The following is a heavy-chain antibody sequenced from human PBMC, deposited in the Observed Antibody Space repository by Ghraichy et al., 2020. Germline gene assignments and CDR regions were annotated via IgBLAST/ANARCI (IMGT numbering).Heavy chain of an antibody. CDR1: GLTFSDAW. CDR3: TTRYGRGWFGRY. CDR2: IKSKIDGGTM. Sequence: GGSLRLSCAASGLTFSDAWMNWVRQAPGKGLEWVGRIKSKIDGGTMDYAAPVKGRFTISRDDSKNTLYLQMNSLITEDTAVYNCTTRYGRGWFGRYWGQGTLVSVAS. V-gene: IGHV3-15*01. J-gene: IGHJ4*02. D-gene: IGHD6-19*01.